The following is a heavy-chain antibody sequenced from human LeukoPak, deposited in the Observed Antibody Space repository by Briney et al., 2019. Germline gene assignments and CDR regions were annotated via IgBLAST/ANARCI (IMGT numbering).Heavy chain of an antibody. CDR1: GFTFSTYW. V-gene: IGHV3-7*03. Sequence: GGSLRLSCSASGFTFSTYWMSWVRQAPGKGLEWVANIKHDGNWKFYADSVKGRFTVSRDNAEKSVYLHMSSLRAEDTAMYYCARGGDSSGSLGDYWGQGILVTVSS. CDR2: IKHDGNWK. J-gene: IGHJ4*02. D-gene: IGHD6-19*01. CDR3: ARGGDSSGSLGDY.